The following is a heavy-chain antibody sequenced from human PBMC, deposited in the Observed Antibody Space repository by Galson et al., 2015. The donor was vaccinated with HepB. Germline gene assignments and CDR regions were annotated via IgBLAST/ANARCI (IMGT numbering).Heavy chain of an antibody. CDR3: ASGGPRWALLDY. D-gene: IGHD3-16*01. Sequence: SLRLSCAASGFTVSSHYMSWVRQAPGKGLEWVSVLYSDGRTYYADSVKGRFTISRDDSKNTLYFQMNSLRGEDTAVYYCASGGPRWALLDYWGQGTLVTVSS. CDR2: LYSDGRT. V-gene: IGHV3-53*01. CDR1: GFTVSSHY. J-gene: IGHJ4*02.